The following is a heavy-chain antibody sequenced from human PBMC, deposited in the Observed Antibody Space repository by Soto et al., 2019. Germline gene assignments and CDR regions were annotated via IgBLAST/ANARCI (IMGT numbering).Heavy chain of an antibody. J-gene: IGHJ6*02. V-gene: IGHV4-4*02. CDR3: ARGSEWLSNTTFYYDILTGGSYYYYGMDV. Sequence: PSETLSLTCAVSGDSISSDKWWSWVRQPPGKGLEWIGEVYHSGNTNYNPSLKSRVIISVDKSKNQFSLKLSSVTDADTAVYYCARGSEWLSNTTFYYDILTGGSYYYYGMDVWGQGTTVTVSS. D-gene: IGHD3-9*01. CDR2: VYHSGNT. CDR1: GDSISSDKW.